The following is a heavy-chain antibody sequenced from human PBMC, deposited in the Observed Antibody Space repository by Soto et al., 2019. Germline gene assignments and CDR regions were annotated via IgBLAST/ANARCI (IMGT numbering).Heavy chain of an antibody. CDR1: GGSISSSSYY. CDR3: AKTALLRLPFDY. J-gene: IGHJ4*02. CDR2: IYYSGST. Sequence: SQTLSLTCTVSGGSISSSSYYWGWIRQPPGKGLEWIGSIYYSGSTYYNPSLKSRVTISVDTSKNQFSLKLSSVTAADTAVYYCAKTALLRLPFDYWGQGTLVTVSS. D-gene: IGHD3-16*01. V-gene: IGHV4-39*01.